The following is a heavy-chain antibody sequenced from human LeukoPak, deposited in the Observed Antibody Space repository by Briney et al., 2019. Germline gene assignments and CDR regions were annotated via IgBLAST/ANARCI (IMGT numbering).Heavy chain of an antibody. CDR3: SRRGGMVRATGDY. V-gene: IGHV5-51*01. J-gene: IGHJ4*02. CDR1: GYSFTSYW. CDR2: SYPGDSDT. D-gene: IGHD1-26*01. Sequence: GEPLKISCKGSGYSFTSYWIGWVRQMPGKGLEWMGISYPGDSDTRYSPSFQGQVTISADKSISTAYLQWSSLKASDSAMYYLSRRGGMVRATGDYWAQGTVVTVSS.